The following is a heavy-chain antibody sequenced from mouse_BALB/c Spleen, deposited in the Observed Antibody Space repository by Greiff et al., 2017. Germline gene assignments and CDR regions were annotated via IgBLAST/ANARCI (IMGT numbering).Heavy chain of an antibody. Sequence: QVQLQQSGPGLVAPSQSLSITCTVSGFSLTGYGVNWIRQPPGKGLEWLGMIWGDGSTDYNSALKSRLSISKDNSKSQVFLKMNSLQTDDTARYYCAIYDYSFAYWGQGTLDTVSA. CDR1: GFSLTGYG. D-gene: IGHD2-4*01. V-gene: IGHV2-6-7*01. CDR2: IWGDGST. J-gene: IGHJ3*01. CDR3: AIYDYSFAY.